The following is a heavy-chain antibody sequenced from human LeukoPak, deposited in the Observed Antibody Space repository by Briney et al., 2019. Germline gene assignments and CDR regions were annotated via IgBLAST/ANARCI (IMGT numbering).Heavy chain of an antibody. J-gene: IGHJ5*02. V-gene: IGHV1-46*01. CDR3: ARDGGARRQQLVMGWFDP. CDR1: GYTFTSYY. Sequence: ASVKVSCKASGYTFTSYYMHWVRQAPGQGLEWMGIINPSGGSTSYAQKFQGRVTMTRDTSTSTVYMELSSLRSEDTAVYYCARDGGARRQQLVMGWFDPWGQGTLVTVSS. D-gene: IGHD6-13*01. CDR2: INPSGGST.